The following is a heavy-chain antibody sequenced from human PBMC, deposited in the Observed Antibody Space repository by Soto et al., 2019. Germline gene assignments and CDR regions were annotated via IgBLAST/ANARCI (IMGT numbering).Heavy chain of an antibody. CDR2: MSYDGRNE. Sequence: QVQLVESGGGVVQPGRSLRLSCAASGFTFSPYAMHWVRQAPGKGLEWVAFMSYDGRNEYYADSVTGRFTISRDNSKNALYLQMNRLRDDDTPVYYCSKDVSHNFDYGARETRVPVPS. V-gene: IGHV3-30*18. J-gene: IGHJ4*02. CDR3: SKDVSHNFDY. CDR1: GFTFSPYA.